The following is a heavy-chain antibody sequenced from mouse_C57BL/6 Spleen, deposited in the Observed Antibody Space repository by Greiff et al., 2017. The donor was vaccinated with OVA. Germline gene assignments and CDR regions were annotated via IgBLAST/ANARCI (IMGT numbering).Heavy chain of an antibody. D-gene: IGHD2-4*01. CDR3: ARRYDYDWFAY. J-gene: IGHJ3*01. V-gene: IGHV5-6*02. Sequence: EVKLQESGGDLVKPGGSLKLSCAASGFTFSSYGMSWVRQTPDKRLEWVATISSGGSYTYYPDSVKGRFTISRDNAKNTLYLQMSSLKSEDTAMYYCARRYDYDWFAYWGQGTLVTVSA. CDR1: GFTFSSYG. CDR2: ISSGGSYT.